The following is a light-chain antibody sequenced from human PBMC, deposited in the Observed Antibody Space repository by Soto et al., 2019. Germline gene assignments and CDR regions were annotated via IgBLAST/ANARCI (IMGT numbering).Light chain of an antibody. J-gene: IGLJ3*02. CDR2: EVS. CDR1: RSDVGAYNY. Sequence: QSALTQPASVSGSPGQSITISCTGTRSDVGAYNYVSWYQQHPGKAPKIMIYEVSNRPSGVSHRFSGSKSGNTASLTISGLQAEDEAEYFCNSYTRSGILVFGGGTKVTVL. CDR3: NSYTRSGILV. V-gene: IGLV2-14*01.